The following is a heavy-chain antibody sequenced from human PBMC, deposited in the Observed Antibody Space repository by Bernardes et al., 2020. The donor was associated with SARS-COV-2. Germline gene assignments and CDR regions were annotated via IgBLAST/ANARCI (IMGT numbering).Heavy chain of an antibody. D-gene: IGHD2-8*01. CDR1: GFTFSDYY. CDR3: ARDQLVVLMVYATNPRGYYYGMDV. J-gene: IGHJ6*02. Sequence: GGSLRLSCAASGFTFSDYYMSWIRQAPGKGLEWVSYISSSGSTIYYADSVKGRFTISRDNAKNSLYLQMNSLRAEDTAVYYCARDQLVVLMVYATNPRGYYYGMDVWGQGTTVTVSS. V-gene: IGHV3-11*01. CDR2: ISSSGSTI.